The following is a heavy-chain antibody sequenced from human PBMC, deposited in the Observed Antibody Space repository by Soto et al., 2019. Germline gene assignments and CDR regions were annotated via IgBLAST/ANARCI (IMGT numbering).Heavy chain of an antibody. Sequence: QVEMVQSGAEVKKPGASVNVSCKTSGYSFITHGISWVRQAPGQGLKWMGWINPYTGNTNYAQSLQGRVTMTTYRSTSTTYMELRRLTSDDTALYYWARSPRIARSGDVWGKGTAVTVSS. CDR3: ARSPRIARSGDV. V-gene: IGHV1-18*01. D-gene: IGHD2-21*01. CDR1: GYSFITHG. CDR2: INPYTGNT. J-gene: IGHJ6*04.